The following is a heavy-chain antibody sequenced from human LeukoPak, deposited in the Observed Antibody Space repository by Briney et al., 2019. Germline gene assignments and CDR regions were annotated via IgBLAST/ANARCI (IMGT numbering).Heavy chain of an antibody. V-gene: IGHV1-3*01. CDR3: ARGPIAVAPIDY. J-gene: IGHJ4*02. D-gene: IGHD6-19*01. Sequence: GASVKVSCKASGYTFTSYAMNWVRQAPGQRLEWMGWINAGNGNTKYSQKFQGRVTITRDTSASTAYMELSSLRSEDTAVYYCARGPIAVAPIDYWGQGTLVTVSS. CDR1: GYTFTSYA. CDR2: INAGNGNT.